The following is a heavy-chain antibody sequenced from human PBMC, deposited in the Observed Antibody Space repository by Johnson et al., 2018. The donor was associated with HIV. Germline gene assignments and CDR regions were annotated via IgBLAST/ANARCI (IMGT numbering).Heavy chain of an antibody. CDR3: ARDRSSSWSDAFDI. V-gene: IGHV3-7*01. D-gene: IGHD6-13*01. Sequence: MLLVESGGGVVQPGGSLRLSCAASGFTFSSYWMSWVRQAPGKGLERVANIKQDGSEQPYVDSVKGRFIISRDNSKNTLYLQMNSLRAEDTAVYYCARDRSSSWSDAFDIWGQGTMVTVSS. J-gene: IGHJ3*02. CDR1: GFTFSSYW. CDR2: IKQDGSEQ.